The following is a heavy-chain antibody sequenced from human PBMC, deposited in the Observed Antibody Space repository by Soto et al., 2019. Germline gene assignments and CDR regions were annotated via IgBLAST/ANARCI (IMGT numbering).Heavy chain of an antibody. CDR2: IYSGGST. Sequence: PGGSLRLSCAASGFTVSSNYMSWVRQAPGKGLEWVSVIYSGGSTYYADSVKGRFTISRHNSKNTLYLQMNSLRAEDTAVYYCARWLQSRICSGGSCYSYYFDYWGQGTLVT. D-gene: IGHD2-15*01. CDR3: ARWLQSRICSGGSCYSYYFDY. V-gene: IGHV3-53*01. J-gene: IGHJ4*02. CDR1: GFTVSSNY.